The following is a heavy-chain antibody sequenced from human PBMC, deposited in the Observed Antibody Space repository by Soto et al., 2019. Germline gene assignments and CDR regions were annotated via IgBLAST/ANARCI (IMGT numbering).Heavy chain of an antibody. J-gene: IGHJ4*02. D-gene: IGHD3-10*01. CDR2: ISGSGGKT. CDR3: AKRNLYGSGTHDY. V-gene: IGHV3-23*01. CDR1: GFTFSTYD. Sequence: EVQLLESGGGLVQPGGSLRLSCAASGFTFSTYDMSWVRQAPGKGLEWASGISGSGGKTDYADSVKGRFTISRDNSKNTLYLQMNSLRAEDTAVYYCAKRNLYGSGTHDYWGQGSLVTVSP.